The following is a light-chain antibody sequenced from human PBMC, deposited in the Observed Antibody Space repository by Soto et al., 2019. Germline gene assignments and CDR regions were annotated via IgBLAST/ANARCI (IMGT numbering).Light chain of an antibody. Sequence: EIVMTQSPATLSVSPRERATLSCRASQSVSSNLAWYQQKPGQAPGLFIYGASTRATGIPARFSGSGSGTEFTLTISSLQSEDCAVYYCQHYKNWPRTFGQGTKVEIK. CDR3: QHYKNWPRT. CDR2: GAS. J-gene: IGKJ1*01. V-gene: IGKV3-15*01. CDR1: QSVSSN.